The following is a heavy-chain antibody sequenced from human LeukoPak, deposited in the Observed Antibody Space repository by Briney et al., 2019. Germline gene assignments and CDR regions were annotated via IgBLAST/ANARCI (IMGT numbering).Heavy chain of an antibody. D-gene: IGHD2-2*01. CDR2: TYYRSKWYN. V-gene: IGHV6-1*01. CDR3: ARADCSSTSCYFDY. CDR1: GDSVSSNSAA. Sequence: SQTLSLTCAISGDSVSSNSAAWNWIRQSPSRGLEWLGRTYYRSKWYNDYAVSVKSRITINPDTSKNQFSLKLSSVTAADTAVYCCARADCSSTSCYFDYWGQGTLVTVSS. J-gene: IGHJ4*02.